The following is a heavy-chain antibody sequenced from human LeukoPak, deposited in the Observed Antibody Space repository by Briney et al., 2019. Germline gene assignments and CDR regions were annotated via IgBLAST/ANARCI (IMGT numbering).Heavy chain of an antibody. J-gene: IGHJ4*02. Sequence: GGSLRLSCAASGFTFSSFEMNWVRQAPGKGLEWVSYISSTGYTIYYADSVKGRFTISRDNAKNSLYLQMNSLRAEDTAVYYCAREAWRYYFDYWGQGTLVTVSS. D-gene: IGHD1-1*01. CDR2: ISSTGYTI. V-gene: IGHV3-48*03. CDR3: AREAWRYYFDY. CDR1: GFTFSSFE.